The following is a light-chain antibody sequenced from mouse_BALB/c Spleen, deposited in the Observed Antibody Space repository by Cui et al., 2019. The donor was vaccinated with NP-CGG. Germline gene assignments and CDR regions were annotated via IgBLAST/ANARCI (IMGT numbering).Light chain of an antibody. CDR3: ALWYSNHWV. V-gene: IGLV1*01. J-gene: IGLJ1*01. CDR1: TGAVTSSNY. Sequence: QAVVTQESALTTSPGETVTLTCRSSTGAVTSSNYANWVQEKPDHLFTGLIGGTNNRAPGVPARFSDSLIGDKAALTITGAQTEDEAIYFCALWYSNHWVFGGGTKVTVL. CDR2: GTN.